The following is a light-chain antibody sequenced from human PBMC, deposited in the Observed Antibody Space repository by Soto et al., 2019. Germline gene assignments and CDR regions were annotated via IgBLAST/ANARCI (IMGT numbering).Light chain of an antibody. J-gene: IGLJ1*01. CDR1: SSDVGGYNY. CDR2: DVS. V-gene: IGLV2-14*03. CDR3: SSYTTSNTRQIV. Sequence: QSVLTQPASVSGSPGQSITFSCTGTSSDVGGYNYVSWYQHHPGKAPKLMIFDVSNRPSGVSNRFSGSKSGNTASLTISGLQPEDEADYYCSSYTTSNTRQIVFGTGTKLTVL.